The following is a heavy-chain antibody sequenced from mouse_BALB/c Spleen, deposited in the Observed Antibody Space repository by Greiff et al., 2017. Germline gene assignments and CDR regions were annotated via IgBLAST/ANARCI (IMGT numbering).Heavy chain of an antibody. CDR2: ISSGSSTI. Sequence: EVQGVESGGGLVQPGGSRKLSCAASGFTFSSFGMHWVRQAPEKGLEWVAYISSGSSTIYYADTVKGRFTISRDNPKNTLFLQMTSLRSEDTAMYYCARRGLRPYWYFDVWGAGTTVTVSS. CDR1: GFTFSSFG. CDR3: ARRGLRPYWYFDV. D-gene: IGHD2-4*01. J-gene: IGHJ1*01. V-gene: IGHV5-17*02.